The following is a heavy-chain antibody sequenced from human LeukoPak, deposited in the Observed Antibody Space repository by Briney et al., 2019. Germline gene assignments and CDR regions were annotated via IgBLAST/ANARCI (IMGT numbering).Heavy chain of an antibody. Sequence: GGSLRLSCAASGFTFSSYAMSWVRQAPGKGLEWVSVIYSDGSTYYADSVKGRFTISRDNSKNTLYLEMNSLRAEDTAVYYCARDHWGQGTLVTVSS. V-gene: IGHV3-53*01. CDR3: ARDH. CDR2: IYSDGST. J-gene: IGHJ4*02. CDR1: GFTFSSYA.